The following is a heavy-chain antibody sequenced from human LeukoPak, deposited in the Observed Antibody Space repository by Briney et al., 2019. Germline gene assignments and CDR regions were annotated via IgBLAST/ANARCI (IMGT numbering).Heavy chain of an antibody. V-gene: IGHV4-61*01. J-gene: IGHJ4*02. CDR3: ATYARGYCSGGSCYYFDY. CDR1: VGSVSSGSYC. CDR2: IYYSGST. Sequence: PSETLSLTCTVSVGSVSSGSYCWSWIRQPPGKGLEWIGYIYYSGSTNYNPSLKSRVTISVDTSKNQFSLKLSSVTAADTAVYYCATYARGYCSGGSCYYFDYWGQGTLVTVSS. D-gene: IGHD2-15*01.